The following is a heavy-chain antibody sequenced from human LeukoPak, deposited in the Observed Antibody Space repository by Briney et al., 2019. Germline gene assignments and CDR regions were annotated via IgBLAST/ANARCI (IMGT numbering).Heavy chain of an antibody. CDR2: INPNSGGR. Sequence: ASVKVSCKASGYTFSGSYMRWVRQAPGQGLEWMGWINPNSGGRNYAQKFQGRVTMTRDTSIRTAYMELSRLTSDDTAVYYCARDWAWEQVWFQHWGQGTLVTVSS. J-gene: IGHJ1*01. D-gene: IGHD1-26*01. CDR1: GYTFSGSY. CDR3: ARDWAWEQVWFQH. V-gene: IGHV1-2*02.